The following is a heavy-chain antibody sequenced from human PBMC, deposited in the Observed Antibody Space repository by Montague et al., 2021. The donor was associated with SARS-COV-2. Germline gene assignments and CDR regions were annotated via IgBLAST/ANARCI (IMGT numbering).Heavy chain of an antibody. D-gene: IGHD2-2*01. V-gene: IGHV6-1*01. CDR1: GDSVSSNIAT. Sequence: CAISGDSVSSNIATWNWTRQSPSRDLEWLGRTYYMSKWYNDYAESVKSRITIDPDTSKHQFSLHLNSVTPEDTAVYYCARIPVGSKYYFDFWGQGTLVTVSS. CDR2: TYYMSKWYN. J-gene: IGHJ4*02. CDR3: ARIPVGSKYYFDF.